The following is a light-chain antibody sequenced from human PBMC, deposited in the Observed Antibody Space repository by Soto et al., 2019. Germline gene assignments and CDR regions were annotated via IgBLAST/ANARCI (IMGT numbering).Light chain of an antibody. CDR3: QSFDRNRQGV. CDR1: SGRIGSNY. Sequence: NFMLTQPHSVSESPGKTVTISCTRSSGRIGSNYVQWYQQRPGSAPTTVIYEDRQRPSGVPDRFSGSIDSSSNSASLTISGLKTEDEADYYCQSFDRNRQGVFGGGTKL. CDR2: EDR. V-gene: IGLV6-57*04. J-gene: IGLJ3*02.